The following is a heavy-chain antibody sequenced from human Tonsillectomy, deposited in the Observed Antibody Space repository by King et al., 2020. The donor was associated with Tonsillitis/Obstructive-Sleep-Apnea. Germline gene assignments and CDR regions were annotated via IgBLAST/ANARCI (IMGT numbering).Heavy chain of an antibody. CDR1: GFTFSSYS. J-gene: IGHJ3*02. D-gene: IGHD3-3*01. CDR2: ISSSSSYI. V-gene: IGHV3-21*01. Sequence: VQLVESGGGLVKPGGSLRLSCAASGFTFSSYSMNWVRQAPGKGLEWVSSISSSSSYIYYADSVKGRFTISRDNAKNSLYLQMNSLRAEDTAVYYCARDRRLRFLEPKLYAFDIWGQGTMVTVSS. CDR3: ARDRRLRFLEPKLYAFDI.